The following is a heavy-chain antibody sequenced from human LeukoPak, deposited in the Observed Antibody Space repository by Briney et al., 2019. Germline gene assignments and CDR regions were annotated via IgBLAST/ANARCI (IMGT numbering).Heavy chain of an antibody. CDR2: TYYRSKWYN. CDR1: GDSVSSNSAA. D-gene: IGHD3-22*01. J-gene: IGHJ4*02. CDR3: ARGLYYYDSSGYFDY. Sequence: SQTLSLTCAISGDSVSSNSAAWNWIRQSPSRGLEWLGRTYYRSKWYNDYAVSVKSRITINPDTSKNQFSLQLSSVTAADTAVYYCARGLYYYDSSGYFDYWGQGTLVTVSS. V-gene: IGHV6-1*01.